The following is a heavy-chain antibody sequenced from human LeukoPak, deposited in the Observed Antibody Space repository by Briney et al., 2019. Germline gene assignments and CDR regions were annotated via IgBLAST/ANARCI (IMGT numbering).Heavy chain of an antibody. D-gene: IGHD1-7*01. CDR3: ARDRIIGTTAYDY. Sequence: SGRSLRLSCAASGFTFDDYAMHWVRQAPGKGLEWVSGISWNSGSIGYADSVKGRFTISRDNAKNTLYLQMNSLRAEDTAVYYCARDRIIGTTAYDYWGQGTLVTVSS. V-gene: IGHV3-9*01. CDR1: GFTFDDYA. CDR2: ISWNSGSI. J-gene: IGHJ4*02.